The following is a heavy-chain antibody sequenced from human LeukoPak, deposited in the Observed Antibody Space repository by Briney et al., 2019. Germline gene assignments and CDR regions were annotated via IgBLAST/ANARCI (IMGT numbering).Heavy chain of an antibody. CDR3: AGGSNHWFDP. J-gene: IGHJ5*02. V-gene: IGHV3-11*06. CDR1: GFTFSSYA. D-gene: IGHD1-14*01. Sequence: GGSLRLSCAASGFTFSSYAMSWIRQAPGKGLEWVSYISSSSSHTKYADSVKGRFTISRDNFKNTLFLQMGSLRVDDMAVYYCAGGSNHWFDPWGQGTLVTVSS. CDR2: ISSSSSHT.